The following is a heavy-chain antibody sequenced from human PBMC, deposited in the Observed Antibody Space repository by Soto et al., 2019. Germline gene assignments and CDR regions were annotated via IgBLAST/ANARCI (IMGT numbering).Heavy chain of an antibody. V-gene: IGHV1-8*01. Sequence: ASVKVSCKASGYTFTSYDINWVRQATGQGLEWMGWMNPNSGNTGYAQKFQGRVTMTRNTSISTAYMELSSLRSEDTAVYYCARESIMTTATPNDYRGQGTLVTVSS. CDR2: MNPNSGNT. CDR1: GYTFTSYD. J-gene: IGHJ4*02. CDR3: ARESIMTTATPNDY. D-gene: IGHD4-17*01.